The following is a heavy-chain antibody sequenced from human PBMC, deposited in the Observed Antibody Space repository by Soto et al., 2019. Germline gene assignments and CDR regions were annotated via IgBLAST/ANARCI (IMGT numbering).Heavy chain of an antibody. CDR3: VRCYCSVGSCYACWHFDF. CDR1: GYTFNSYA. Sequence: QVQLVQSGGEVKKPGASVKVSCQASGYTFNSYAISWVRQAPGQGLEWMGWISPSTGDTDQAQNSQDRVMMTLDISTNAAYMELRSLRSDDTSVYYCVRCYCSVGSCYACWHFDFWGRGTLVTVSS. J-gene: IGHJ5*01. CDR2: ISPSTGDT. D-gene: IGHD2-15*01. V-gene: IGHV1-18*01.